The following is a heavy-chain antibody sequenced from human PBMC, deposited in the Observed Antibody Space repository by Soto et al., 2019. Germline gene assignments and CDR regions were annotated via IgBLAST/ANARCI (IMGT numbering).Heavy chain of an antibody. CDR1: GFTFSSYG. D-gene: IGHD6-19*01. V-gene: IGHV3-30*03. CDR3: VAPIGSGWYNYFDY. CDR2: ISYDGSNK. J-gene: IGHJ4*02. Sequence: GGSLRLSCAASGFTFSSYGMHWVRQAPGKGLEWVAVISYDGSNKYYADSVKGRFTISRDNSKNTLYLQMNSLRAEDTAVYYCVAPIGSGWYNYFDYWGQGTLVTVSS.